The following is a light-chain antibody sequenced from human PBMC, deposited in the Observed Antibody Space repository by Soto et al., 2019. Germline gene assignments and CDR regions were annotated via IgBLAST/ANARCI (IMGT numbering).Light chain of an antibody. V-gene: IGKV3-15*01. Sequence: EIVMTQSPATLSVSPGERATLSCRASQSISTELAWYQQKPGQPPRLLIYSASTRDTGVPARFTGSGSGSEFTLTIGGLQSEDFAVYYCQQGHNWPLTFGQGTRLEI. CDR1: QSISTE. CDR3: QQGHNWPLT. CDR2: SAS. J-gene: IGKJ2*01.